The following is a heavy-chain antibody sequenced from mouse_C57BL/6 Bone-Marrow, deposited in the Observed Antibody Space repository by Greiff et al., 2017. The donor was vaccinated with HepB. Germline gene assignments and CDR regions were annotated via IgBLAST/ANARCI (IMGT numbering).Heavy chain of an antibody. CDR1: GYTFTDYE. Sequence: QVQLKESGAELVRPGASVTLSCKASGYTFTDYEMHWVKQTPVHGLEWIGAIDPETGGTAYNQKFKGKAILTADKSSSTAYMELRSLTSEDSAVYYCRGDGYYFDYWGQGTTLTVSS. J-gene: IGHJ2*01. V-gene: IGHV1-15*01. CDR3: RGDGYYFDY. CDR2: IDPETGGT. D-gene: IGHD2-3*01.